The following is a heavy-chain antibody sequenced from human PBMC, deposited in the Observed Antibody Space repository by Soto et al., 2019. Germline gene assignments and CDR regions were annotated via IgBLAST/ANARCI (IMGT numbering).Heavy chain of an antibody. V-gene: IGHV3-21*01. CDR2: ISSSSSYI. CDR1: GFTFSSYS. J-gene: IGHJ6*02. Sequence: SGVSLRLSCPASGFTFSSYSMNWVRQAPGKGLEWVSSISSSSSYIYYADSVKGRFTISRDNAKNSLYLQMNSLRAEDTAVYYCARDLKTLLLWFGELSPTYYYYGMDVWGQGITVTVSS. CDR3: ARDLKTLLLWFGELSPTYYYYGMDV. D-gene: IGHD3-10*01.